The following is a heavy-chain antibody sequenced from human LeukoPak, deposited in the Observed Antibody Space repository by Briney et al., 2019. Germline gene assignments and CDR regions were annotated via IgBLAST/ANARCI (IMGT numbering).Heavy chain of an antibody. V-gene: IGHV4-34*01. J-gene: IGHJ4*02. CDR1: GGSFSGYY. D-gene: IGHD5-24*01. CDR3: ARQRDGYNHFDY. CDR2: INHSGST. Sequence: PSETLSLTCAVYGGSFSGYYWSWIRQPPGKGLEWIGEINHSGSTNYNPSLKSRVTISVDTSKNQFSLKLSSVTAADTAVYYCARQRDGYNHFDYWGQGTLVTVSS.